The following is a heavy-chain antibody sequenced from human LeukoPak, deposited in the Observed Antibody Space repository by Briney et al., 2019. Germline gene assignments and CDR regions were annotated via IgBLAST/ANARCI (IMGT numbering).Heavy chain of an antibody. Sequence: QSGGSLRLSCAASGFTFRSYAMSWVRQAPGKGLEWVSGVSGSGGSTYFADSVKGRFTISRDNAKNSLYLQMNSLRAEDTAVYYCASSTSTYGGKNYWGQGTLVTVSS. CDR3: ASSTSTYGGKNY. J-gene: IGHJ4*02. CDR1: GFTFRSYA. D-gene: IGHD4-23*01. CDR2: VSGSGGST. V-gene: IGHV3-23*01.